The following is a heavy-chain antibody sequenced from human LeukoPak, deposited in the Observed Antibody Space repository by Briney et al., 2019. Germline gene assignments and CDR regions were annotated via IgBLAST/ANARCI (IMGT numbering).Heavy chain of an antibody. CDR3: AKVRSIGGGYDFLDY. V-gene: IGHV3-23*01. CDR2: IGGSGGST. Sequence: GGSLRLSCAASGFTFSSYAMSWVRQAPGKGLEWVSAIGGSGGSTYYADSVKGRFTISRDNSKNTLYLQMNSLRAEDTAVYYCAKVRSIGGGYDFLDYWGQGTLVTVSS. D-gene: IGHD5-12*01. CDR1: GFTFSSYA. J-gene: IGHJ4*02.